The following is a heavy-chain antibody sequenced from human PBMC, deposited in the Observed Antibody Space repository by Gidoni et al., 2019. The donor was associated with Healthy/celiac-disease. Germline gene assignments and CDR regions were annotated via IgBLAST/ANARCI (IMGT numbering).Heavy chain of an antibody. J-gene: IGHJ4*02. CDR2: ISSSSSTI. V-gene: IGHV3-48*02. CDR1: GFTFSSYS. D-gene: IGHD4-17*01. Sequence: EVQLVESGGGLVQPGGSLRLSCAASGFTFSSYSMNWVRQAPGKGLEWVSYISSSSSTIYYADSVKGRFTISRDNAKNSLYLQMNSLRDEDTAVYYCARDSPSRTVTQYFDYWGQGTLVTVSS. CDR3: ARDSPSRTVTQYFDY.